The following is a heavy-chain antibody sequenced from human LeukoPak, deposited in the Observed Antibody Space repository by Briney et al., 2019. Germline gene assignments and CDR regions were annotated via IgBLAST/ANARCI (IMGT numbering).Heavy chain of an antibody. V-gene: IGHV1-8*03. CDR2: INPNSGNT. CDR1: GYTFTGYY. J-gene: IGHJ4*02. D-gene: IGHD3-9*01. CDR3: ARGDIVDSH. Sequence: ASVKVSCKASGYTFTGYYMHWVRQAPGQGLEWMGWINPNSGNTGYAQKFQGRVTITRNTSISTAYMELSSLRSEDTAVYYCARGDIVDSHWGQGTLVTVSS.